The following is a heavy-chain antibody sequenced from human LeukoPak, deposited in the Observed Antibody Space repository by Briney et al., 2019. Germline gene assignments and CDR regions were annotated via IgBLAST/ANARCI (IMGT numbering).Heavy chain of an antibody. CDR1: GYTFTGYY. J-gene: IGHJ4*02. D-gene: IGHD4-11*01. CDR2: INPNSGGT. Sequence: ASVKVSCKASGYTFTGYYMHWVRQAPGQGLEWMGWINPNSGGTNYAQKFLGRVTMTRDTSISTAYMELSRLRSDDTAVYYCTTAGSTVTTGTDYWGQGTLVTVSS. V-gene: IGHV1-2*02. CDR3: TTAGSTVTTGTDY.